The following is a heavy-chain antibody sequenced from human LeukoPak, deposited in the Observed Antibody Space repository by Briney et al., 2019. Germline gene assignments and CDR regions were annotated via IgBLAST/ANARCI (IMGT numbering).Heavy chain of an antibody. CDR3: ARHTTIAARPLDH. V-gene: IGHV4-39*01. Sequence: SETLSLTCTVSGGSISSSSYYWGWIRQPPGKGLEWIGSIYYSGSTYYNPSLKSRVTISVDTSKNQFSLKLSSVTAADTAVYYCARHTTIAARPLDHWGQGTLVTVSS. CDR2: IYYSGST. D-gene: IGHD6-6*01. CDR1: GGSISSSSYY. J-gene: IGHJ4*02.